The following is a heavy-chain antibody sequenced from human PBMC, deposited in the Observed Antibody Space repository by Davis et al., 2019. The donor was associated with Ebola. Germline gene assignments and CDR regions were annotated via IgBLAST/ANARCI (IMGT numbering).Heavy chain of an antibody. Sequence: GGSLRLSFAAPGFTFSSYEMNWVRQAPGKGLEWVSYISSSGSTIYYADSVKGRFTISRDNAKNSLYLQMNSLRAEDTAVYYCARDRAVTTILVYYYYGMDVWGQGTTVTVSS. CDR2: ISSSGSTI. J-gene: IGHJ6*02. D-gene: IGHD4-11*01. V-gene: IGHV3-48*03. CDR1: GFTFSSYE. CDR3: ARDRAVTTILVYYYYGMDV.